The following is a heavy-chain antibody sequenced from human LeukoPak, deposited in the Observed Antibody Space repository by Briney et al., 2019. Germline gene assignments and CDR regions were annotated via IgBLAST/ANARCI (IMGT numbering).Heavy chain of an antibody. D-gene: IGHD3-22*01. Sequence: GESLKISCRGSGYSFTSYWITWVRQMPGKGLEWLGRIDPSDSYTDYSPSFQGHVTISADKSISTAYLQWSSLKASDTAMYYCAIDPYYYDGSGSLDYWGQGTLVTVSS. CDR1: GYSFTSYW. J-gene: IGHJ4*02. CDR3: AIDPYYYDGSGSLDY. V-gene: IGHV5-10-1*01. CDR2: IDPSDSYT.